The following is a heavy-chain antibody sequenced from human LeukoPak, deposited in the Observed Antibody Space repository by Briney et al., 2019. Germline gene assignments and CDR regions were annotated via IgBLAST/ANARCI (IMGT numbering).Heavy chain of an antibody. Sequence: GGSLRLSCAASGFTFSSYSMNWVRQAPGKGLEWVSYISSSSSTIYYADSVKGRFTISRDNSKNTLYLQMNSLRAEDTAVYYCAKDGVPHSSSWYSNAVRHVDYWGQGTLVTVSS. V-gene: IGHV3-48*01. J-gene: IGHJ4*02. CDR1: GFTFSSYS. CDR3: AKDGVPHSSSWYSNAVRHVDY. D-gene: IGHD6-13*01. CDR2: ISSSSSTI.